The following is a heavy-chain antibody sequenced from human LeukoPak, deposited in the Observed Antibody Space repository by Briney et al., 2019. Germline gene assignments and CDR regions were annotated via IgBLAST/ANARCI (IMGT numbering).Heavy chain of an antibody. Sequence: GGSLRLSCAASGFTFSSYWMSWVRQAPGKGLEWVANIKQDGSEKYYVDSVKGRFAISRDNAKNSLYLQMNSLRAEDTAVYYCAREASIVVRCSDYWGQGTLVTVSS. CDR2: IKQDGSEK. CDR1: GFTFSSYW. CDR3: AREASIVVRCSDY. J-gene: IGHJ4*02. D-gene: IGHD6-6*01. V-gene: IGHV3-7*05.